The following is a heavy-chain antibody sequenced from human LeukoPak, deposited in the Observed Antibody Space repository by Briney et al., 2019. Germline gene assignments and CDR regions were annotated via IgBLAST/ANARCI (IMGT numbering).Heavy chain of an antibody. V-gene: IGHV3-23*01. CDR2: ISGSGGST. CDR3: AKLARYSGSYYYYYYMDV. Sequence: GGSLRLSCAASGFTFSSYAMSWVRQAPGKGLEWVSAISGSGGSTYYADSVKGRFTISRDNSKNTLYLQMNSLRAEDTAVYYCAKLARYSGSYYYYYYMDVWGKGTTVTVSS. D-gene: IGHD1-26*01. CDR1: GFTFSSYA. J-gene: IGHJ6*03.